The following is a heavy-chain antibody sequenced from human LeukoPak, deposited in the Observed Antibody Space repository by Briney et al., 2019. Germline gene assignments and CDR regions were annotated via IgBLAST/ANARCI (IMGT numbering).Heavy chain of an antibody. D-gene: IGHD7-27*01. CDR1: GFTFSSYW. J-gene: IGHJ4*02. Sequence: GGSLRLSCAASGFTFSSYWMSWVRQAPGKGLEWVANIKQDGSEKYYVDSVKGRFTISRDNAKSSLYLQMNSLRAEDTALYYCARETTGDPFDYWGQGTLVTVSS. CDR2: IKQDGSEK. V-gene: IGHV3-7*01. CDR3: ARETTGDPFDY.